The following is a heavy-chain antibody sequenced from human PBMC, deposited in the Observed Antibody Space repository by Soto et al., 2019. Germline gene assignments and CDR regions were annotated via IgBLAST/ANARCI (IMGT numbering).Heavy chain of an antibody. CDR1: GFTFRSYA. CDR3: ARAMDTAMASKDNWFDP. V-gene: IGHV3-30-3*01. D-gene: IGHD5-18*01. CDR2: ISYDENNR. Sequence: QVQLVESGGGVVQPGRSLRLSCAASGFTFRSYAMHWVRQAPGKGLEWVAVISYDENNRYYKDSVKGRFTISRDNSKNTLYLQVNSLRAEDTAVYYCARAMDTAMASKDNWFDPWGQGTLVTVSS. J-gene: IGHJ5*02.